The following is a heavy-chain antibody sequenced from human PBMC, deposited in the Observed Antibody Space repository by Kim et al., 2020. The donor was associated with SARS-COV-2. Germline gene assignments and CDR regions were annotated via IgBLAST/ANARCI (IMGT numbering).Heavy chain of an antibody. D-gene: IGHD3-16*01. CDR2: ISAYNGNT. J-gene: IGHJ4*02. CDR3: ARGEGPGAHYDYVWGSYTFDY. V-gene: IGHV1-18*01. CDR1: GYTFTSYG. Sequence: ASVKVSCKASGYTFTSYGISWVRQAPGQGLEWMGWISAYNGNTNYAQKLQGRVTMTTDTSTSTAYMELRSLRSDDTAVYYCARGEGPGAHYDYVWGSYTFDYWGQGTLVTVSS.